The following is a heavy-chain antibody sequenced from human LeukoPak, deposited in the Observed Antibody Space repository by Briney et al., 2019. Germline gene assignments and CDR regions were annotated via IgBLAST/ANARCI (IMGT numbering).Heavy chain of an antibody. CDR3: ARGREYSSGWYYFDY. J-gene: IGHJ4*02. D-gene: IGHD6-19*01. Sequence: SQTLSLTCAISGDSVSSNSAAWNWIRQSPSRGLEWLGRTYYKSEWYNDFAVSVKSRITIDPDTSKNQFFLQLNSVTPEDTAVYYCARGREYSSGWYYFDYWGQGTLVTVSS. V-gene: IGHV6-1*01. CDR1: GDSVSSNSAA. CDR2: TYYKSEWYN.